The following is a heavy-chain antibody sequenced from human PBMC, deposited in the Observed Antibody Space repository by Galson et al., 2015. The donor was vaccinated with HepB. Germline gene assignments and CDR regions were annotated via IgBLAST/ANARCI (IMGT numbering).Heavy chain of an antibody. V-gene: IGHV3-48*02. CDR2: ISSSSSTI. CDR1: GFTFSSYS. J-gene: IGHJ6*02. Sequence: SLRLSCAASGFTFSSYSMDWVRQAPGKGLEWVSYISSSSSTISYADSVKGRFTISRDNAKNSLYLQMNSLRDEDTAVYCCSRGINPYFYYDMDVWGQGTTVTVSS. CDR3: SRGINPYFYYDMDV.